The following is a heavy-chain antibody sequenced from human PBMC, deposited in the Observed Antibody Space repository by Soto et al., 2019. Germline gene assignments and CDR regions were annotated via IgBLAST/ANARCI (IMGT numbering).Heavy chain of an antibody. V-gene: IGHV3-23*01. CDR1: GFTFSSYA. CDR2: ISGSGGST. CDR3: AKANSNYGGSDY. Sequence: EVQLLESGGGLVQPGGSLRLSCAASGFTFSSYAMSWVRQAPGKGLEWVSAISGSGGSTYYADPVQGRFTISRDNSKNTLYLQMTILRAEDTAVYYCAKANSNYGGSDYWGQGSLVTVSS. D-gene: IGHD4-4*01. J-gene: IGHJ4*02.